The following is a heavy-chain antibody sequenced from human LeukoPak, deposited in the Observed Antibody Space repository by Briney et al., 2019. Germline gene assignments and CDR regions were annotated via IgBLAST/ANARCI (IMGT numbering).Heavy chain of an antibody. J-gene: IGHJ4*02. Sequence: PSETLSLTCTASGGSISSYYWSWIRQPPGKGLEGIGYIYYSGSTNYSPSLKSRVTISVDTSKNQFSLKLSSVTAADTAVYYCARVTSRPGAYGDHFDYWGQGTLVTVSS. CDR1: GGSISSYY. V-gene: IGHV4-59*01. CDR2: IYYSGST. D-gene: IGHD4-17*01. CDR3: ARVTSRPGAYGDHFDY.